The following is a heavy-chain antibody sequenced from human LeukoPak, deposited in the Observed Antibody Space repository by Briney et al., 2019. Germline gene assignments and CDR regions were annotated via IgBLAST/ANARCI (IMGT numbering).Heavy chain of an antibody. CDR3: ASYHNWNDVSLDWFDP. CDR2: IYYSGST. V-gene: IGHV4-39*07. CDR1: GGSISSSSYY. J-gene: IGHJ5*02. Sequence: PSETLSLTCTVSGGSISSSSYYWGWIRQPPGKGLEWIGSIYYSGSTYYNPSLKSRVTISVDTSKNQFSLKLSSVTAADTAVYYYASYHNWNDVSLDWFDPWGQGTLVTVSS. D-gene: IGHD1-1*01.